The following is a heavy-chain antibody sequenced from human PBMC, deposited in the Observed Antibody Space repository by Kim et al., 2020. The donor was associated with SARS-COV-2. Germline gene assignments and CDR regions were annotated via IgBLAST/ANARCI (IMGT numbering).Heavy chain of an antibody. CDR2: ISSSSSYI. Sequence: GGSLRLSCAASGFTFSSYSMNWVHQAPGKGLEWVSSISSSSSYIYYADSVKGRFTISRDNAKNSLYLQMNSLRAEDTAVYYCAVGARSGSYYTPDYWGQGPLVTVSS. D-gene: IGHD3-10*01. V-gene: IGHV3-21*01. CDR3: AVGARSGSYYTPDY. J-gene: IGHJ4*02. CDR1: GFTFSSYS.